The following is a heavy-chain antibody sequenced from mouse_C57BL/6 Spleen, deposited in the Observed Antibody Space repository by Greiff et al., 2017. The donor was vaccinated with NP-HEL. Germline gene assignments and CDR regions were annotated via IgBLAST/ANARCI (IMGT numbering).Heavy chain of an antibody. J-gene: IGHJ2*01. CDR2: IYPGDGDT. D-gene: IGHD1-1*01. Sequence: VQLQQSGPELVKPGASVKISCKASGYAFSSSWMNWVKQRPGKGLEWIGRIYPGDGDTNYNGKFKGKATLTADKSSSTAYMQLSSLTSEDSAVYFWARRDTTVVATTPFDYWGQGTTLTVSS. CDR1: GYAFSSSW. V-gene: IGHV1-82*01. CDR3: ARRDTTVVATTPFDY.